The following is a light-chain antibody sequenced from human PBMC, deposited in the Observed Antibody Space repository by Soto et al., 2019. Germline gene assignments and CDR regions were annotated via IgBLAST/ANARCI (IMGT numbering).Light chain of an antibody. CDR3: ISYTTSRSMV. CDR1: SSDLGSYNY. J-gene: IGLJ3*02. Sequence: QSALTQPASVSGSPGQSITISCAGTSSDLGSYNYVSWYQHHPGKAPKLMIYEVNNRPSGVSKRFSGSKSGNTASLTISGLQSEDEADYYCISYTTSRSMVFGGGTKVTVL. CDR2: EVN. V-gene: IGLV2-14*01.